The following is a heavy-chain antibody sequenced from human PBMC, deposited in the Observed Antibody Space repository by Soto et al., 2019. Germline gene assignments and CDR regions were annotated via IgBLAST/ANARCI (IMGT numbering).Heavy chain of an antibody. Sequence: QVQLVQSGAEVKKPGPAGKVSCKASGGTFSSYAISWVRQAPGQGLEWMGGIIPIFGTANYAQKLQGRVTIHADESTNTDYMELGSLRSEGTAVYYCPCFQTATPVPWGQGALVTVSS. D-gene: IGHD5-12*01. CDR1: GGTFSSYA. CDR3: PCFQTATPVP. CDR2: IIPIFGTA. J-gene: IGHJ5*02. V-gene: IGHV1-69*12.